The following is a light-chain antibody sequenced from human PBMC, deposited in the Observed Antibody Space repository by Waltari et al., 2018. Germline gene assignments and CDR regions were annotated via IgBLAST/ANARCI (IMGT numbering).Light chain of an antibody. V-gene: IGLV1-51*01. Sequence: QSVLTQPPSVSATPGQKVTISCSGSTSNIGNEYVSWYQQLPRTAPKLLIYKNEHRPSGIPDRFSGSKAGTSATLGITGLQTGDEAHYYCGAWDSSVSAYVFGTGTEVTVL. CDR1: TSNIGNEY. J-gene: IGLJ1*01. CDR3: GAWDSSVSAYV. CDR2: KNE.